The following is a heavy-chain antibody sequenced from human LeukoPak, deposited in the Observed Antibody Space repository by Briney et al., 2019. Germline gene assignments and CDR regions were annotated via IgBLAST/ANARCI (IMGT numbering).Heavy chain of an antibody. D-gene: IGHD3-3*01. CDR1: GYSISSGYY. CDR3: ARGTRGLEWLANDAFDI. Sequence: SETLSLTCAVSGYSISSGYYWGWIRQPPGEGLEWIGSIYHSGSTYYNPSLKRRVTISVDTSKNKFSLKLSSVTAADTAVYYCARGTRGLEWLANDAFDIWGQGTMVTVSS. J-gene: IGHJ3*02. CDR2: IYHSGST. V-gene: IGHV4-38-2*01.